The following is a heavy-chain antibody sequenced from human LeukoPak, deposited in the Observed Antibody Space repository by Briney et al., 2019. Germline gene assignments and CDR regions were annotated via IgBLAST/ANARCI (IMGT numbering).Heavy chain of an antibody. V-gene: IGHV4-39*07. Sequence: PSETLSLTCTVSGGSISSSSYYWGWIRQPPGKGLEWIGSIYYSGSTYYNPSLKSRVTISVDTSKNQFSLKLSSVTAADTAVYYCARGATMVRGRYYYDSSGQYYFDYWGQGTLVTVSS. CDR1: GGSISSSSYY. CDR2: IYYSGST. J-gene: IGHJ4*02. CDR3: ARGATMVRGRYYYDSSGQYYFDY. D-gene: IGHD3-22*01.